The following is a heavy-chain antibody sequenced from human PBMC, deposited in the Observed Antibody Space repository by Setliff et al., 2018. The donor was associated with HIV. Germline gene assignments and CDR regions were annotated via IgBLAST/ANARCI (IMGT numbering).Heavy chain of an antibody. CDR2: AHYSGAI. V-gene: IGHV4-39*02. Sequence: PSETLSLTCSVTGASTSDNIYYWGWIRHSPGKGLEWIASAHYSGAIFYNPSLKSRVTMSVDTSGSRFSLKLTSVTAADTAVYYCARPSFGIGGGSMFDSWGQGIVVTVSS. CDR3: ARPSFGIGGGSMFDS. D-gene: IGHD3-3*01. J-gene: IGHJ4*02. CDR1: GASTSDNIYY.